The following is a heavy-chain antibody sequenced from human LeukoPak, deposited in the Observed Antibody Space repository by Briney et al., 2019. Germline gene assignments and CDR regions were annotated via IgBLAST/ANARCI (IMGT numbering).Heavy chain of an antibody. J-gene: IGHJ4*02. Sequence: ASVKVSCKASGYTFSSHGISWVRQAPGQGLEWKGWVSVYTGNTNYAQKFQGRVTMTTDTSTSTASMELRSLRSDDTAVYYCARVGSSGWYELDYWGQGTLVSVSS. D-gene: IGHD6-19*01. CDR1: GYTFSSHG. CDR3: ARVGSSGWYELDY. CDR2: VSVYTGNT. V-gene: IGHV1-18*01.